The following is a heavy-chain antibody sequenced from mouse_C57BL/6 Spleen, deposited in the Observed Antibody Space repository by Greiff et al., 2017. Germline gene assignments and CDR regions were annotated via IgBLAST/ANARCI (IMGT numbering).Heavy chain of an antibody. J-gene: IGHJ1*03. Sequence: QVQLQQPGAELVKPGASVKMSCKASGYTFTSYWITWVKQRPGQGLEWMGDIYPGSGSTNYNEKFKSKATLTVDTSSSTAYMQLSSLTSEDSAVYYCARRGNYVWYFDVWGTGTTVTVSS. CDR2: IYPGSGST. D-gene: IGHD2-1*01. V-gene: IGHV1-55*01. CDR3: ARRGNYVWYFDV. CDR1: GYTFTSYW.